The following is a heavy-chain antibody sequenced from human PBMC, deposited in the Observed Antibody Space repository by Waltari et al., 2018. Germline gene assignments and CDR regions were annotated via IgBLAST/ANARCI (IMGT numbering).Heavy chain of an antibody. Sequence: QLQLQESGPGLVKPSETLSLTCTVSGGSLSARSHYWGWIRQPAGKGLEWIGSIYYTGSTTYNPSLKSRVTISVDTSKNQFSLKLTSVTAADTAVYYCPRHGVIGTKIFDYWGQGTLVTVSS. CDR2: IYYTGST. D-gene: IGHD2-21*01. J-gene: IGHJ4*02. CDR1: GGSLSARSHY. V-gene: IGHV4-39*01. CDR3: PRHGVIGTKIFDY.